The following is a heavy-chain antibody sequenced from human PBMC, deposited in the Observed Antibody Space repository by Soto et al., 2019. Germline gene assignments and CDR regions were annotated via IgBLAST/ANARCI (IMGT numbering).Heavy chain of an antibody. D-gene: IGHD5-12*01. V-gene: IGHV4-4*02. Sequence: LETLSLTCAVSGGSISSSNWWSWVRQPPGKGLEWIGEIYHSGSTNYNPSLKSRVTISVDKSKNQFSLKLSSVTAADTAVYYCARAEGGYDFPYYYGMDVWGQGTTVTVSS. J-gene: IGHJ6*02. CDR2: IYHSGST. CDR3: ARAEGGYDFPYYYGMDV. CDR1: GGSISSSNW.